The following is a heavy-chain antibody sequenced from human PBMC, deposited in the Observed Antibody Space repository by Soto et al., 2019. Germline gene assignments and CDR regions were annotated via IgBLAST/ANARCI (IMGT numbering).Heavy chain of an antibody. CDR3: ARSWGVYCSSTSCYSPWFDP. D-gene: IGHD2-2*02. J-gene: IGHJ5*02. V-gene: IGHV3-48*03. CDR1: GFTFSSYE. CDR2: TSSSGSPI. Sequence: GGSLRLSCAASGFTFSSYEMNWVRQAPGKGLEWVSYTSSSGSPIYYADSVKGRFTISRDNAKNSLYLQMNSLRAEDTAVYYCARSWGVYCSSTSCYSPWFDPWGQGTLVTVSS.